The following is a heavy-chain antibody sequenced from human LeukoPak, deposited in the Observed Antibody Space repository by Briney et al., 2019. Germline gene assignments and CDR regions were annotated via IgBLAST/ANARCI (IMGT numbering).Heavy chain of an antibody. CDR2: INSDGSST. D-gene: IGHD3-9*01. CDR1: GFAFSNNW. J-gene: IGHJ3*02. V-gene: IGHV3-74*01. Sequence: GGSLRLSCAASGFAFSNNWMHWVRQAPGKGLLWVSRINSDGSSTSYADSVKARFTISRDNAKNTLYLQMYSLRAEDTALYYCASSDWYAAFDIWGQGTMVTVSS. CDR3: ASSDWYAAFDI.